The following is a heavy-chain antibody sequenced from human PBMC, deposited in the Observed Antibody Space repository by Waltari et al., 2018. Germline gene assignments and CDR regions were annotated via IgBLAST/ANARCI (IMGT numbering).Heavy chain of an antibody. D-gene: IGHD2-15*01. Sequence: QVQLVESGGGVVQPGRSLRLSCAASGFTFSRFGMHWVRQAPGTGLGGVAVIWHDVRNEYYVDSVKGRFTISRDNSKNTLYLQMNSLRAEDSAVYYCASQSTTLFDYWGQGTLVTVSS. J-gene: IGHJ4*02. CDR3: ASQSTTLFDY. CDR1: GFTFSRFG. CDR2: IWHDVRNE. V-gene: IGHV3-33*01.